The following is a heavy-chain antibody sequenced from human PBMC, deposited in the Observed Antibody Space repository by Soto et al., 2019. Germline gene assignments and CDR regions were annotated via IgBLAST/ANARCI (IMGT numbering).Heavy chain of an antibody. Sequence: PGGSLRLSCAASGFTFSSYGMHWVRQAPGKGLEWVAVIWYDGSNKYYADSVKGRFTISRDNSKNTLYLQMNSLRAEDTAVYYCARVNSSGYNGPFDYWGQGALVTVSS. CDR3: ARVNSSGYNGPFDY. D-gene: IGHD6-19*01. CDR2: IWYDGSNK. CDR1: GFTFSSYG. V-gene: IGHV3-33*01. J-gene: IGHJ4*02.